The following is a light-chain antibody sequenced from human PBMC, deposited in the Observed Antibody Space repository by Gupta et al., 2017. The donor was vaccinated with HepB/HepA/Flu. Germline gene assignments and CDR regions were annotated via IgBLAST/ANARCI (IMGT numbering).Light chain of an antibody. CDR3: QQYGSSPRT. CDR2: GAS. V-gene: IGKV3-20*01. CDR1: QSVSSSY. J-gene: IGKJ1*01. Sequence: IVLTQSPGPLPLSPGERATLPCRASQSVSSSYLSWYQQKPGQAPRLLIYGASSRATGIPDRFSGSGSGTDFTLTISRLEPEDFAVYYCQQYGSSPRTFGQGTKVEIK.